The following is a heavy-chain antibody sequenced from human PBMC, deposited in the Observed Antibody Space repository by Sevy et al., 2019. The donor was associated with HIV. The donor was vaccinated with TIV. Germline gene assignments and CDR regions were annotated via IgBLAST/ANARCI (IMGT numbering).Heavy chain of an antibody. CDR1: GGSISSSSYY. V-gene: IGHV4-39*01. D-gene: IGHD2-15*01. CDR3: ARYGLIGDCSGGSRFYTTYAFDI. CDR2: IYYSGST. J-gene: IGHJ3*02. Sequence: SEILSLTCTVSGGSISSSSYYCGWIRQPPGNGLEWIGSIYYSGSTYYNPSLKSRVTISVDTSKNQFSLKLSSVTAADTAVYYCARYGLIGDCSGGSRFYTTYAFDIWGQGTPVTVSS.